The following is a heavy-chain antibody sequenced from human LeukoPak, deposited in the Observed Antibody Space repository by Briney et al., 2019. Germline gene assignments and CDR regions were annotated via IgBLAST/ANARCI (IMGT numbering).Heavy chain of an antibody. V-gene: IGHV1-2*06. Sequence: ASVKVSCKASGGTFSSYAISWVRQAPGQGLEWMGRINPNSGGTNYAQKFQGRVTMTRDTSISTAYMELSRLRSDDTAVYYCAREWATRSAFDIWGQGTMVTVSS. CDR1: GGTFSSYA. CDR3: AREWATRSAFDI. J-gene: IGHJ3*02. CDR2: INPNSGGT. D-gene: IGHD2-15*01.